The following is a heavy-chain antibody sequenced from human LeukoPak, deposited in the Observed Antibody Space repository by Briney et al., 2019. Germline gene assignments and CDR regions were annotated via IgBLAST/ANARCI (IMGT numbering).Heavy chain of an antibody. CDR3: ARAPGNDYYPYYYMDV. D-gene: IGHD4/OR15-4a*01. CDR2: IYCSGST. V-gene: IGHV4-59*01. J-gene: IGHJ6*03. Sequence: PSETLSLTCTVSGGSISSYYWSWIRQPPGKGLEWIGYIYCSGSTNYNPSLKSRVTISVDTSKNQFSLKVSSVTAADTAVYYCARAPGNDYYPYYYMDVWGKGTTVTVSS. CDR1: GGSISSYY.